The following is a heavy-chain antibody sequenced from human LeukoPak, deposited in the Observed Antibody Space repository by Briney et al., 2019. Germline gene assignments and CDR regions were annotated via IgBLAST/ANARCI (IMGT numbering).Heavy chain of an antibody. CDR1: GFTFSSYG. CDR2: IRYDGSNK. V-gene: IGHV3-30*02. Sequence: PGGSLRLSCAASGFTFSSYGMHWVRQAPGKGLEWVAFIRYDGSNKYYADSVKGRFTISRDNSKNTLYLQMNSLRAEDTAVYYCAKELSPPNYYYYYGMDVWGQGTTVTVS. CDR3: AKELSPPNYYYYYGMDV. D-gene: IGHD3-16*02. J-gene: IGHJ6*02.